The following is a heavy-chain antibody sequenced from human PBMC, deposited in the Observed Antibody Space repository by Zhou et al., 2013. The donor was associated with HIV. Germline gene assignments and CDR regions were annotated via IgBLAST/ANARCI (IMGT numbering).Heavy chain of an antibody. CDR1: DYTFVNYY. CDR3: ARESTWFGTSNGAFDI. CDR2: IRPRGGSV. V-gene: IGHV1-2*02. Sequence: QFGPQMKRPGDSVTVSCVAEDYTFVNYYINWVRQVPGKGFELMGWIRPRGGSVNYSRRFQGRVTMTRDTSISTAYLELRRLRSDDTAVYYCARESTWFGTSNGAFDIWGQGTMLTVSS. D-gene: IGHD3-10*01. J-gene: IGHJ3*02.